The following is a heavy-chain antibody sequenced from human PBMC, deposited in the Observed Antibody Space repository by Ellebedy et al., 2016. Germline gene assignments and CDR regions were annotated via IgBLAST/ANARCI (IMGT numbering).Heavy chain of an antibody. Sequence: GGSLRLXXAASGFTFSDYYMSWIRQAPGKGLEWVSYISSSSSYTNYADSVKGRFTISRDNAKNSLYLQMNSLRAEDTAVYYCARDTLPYYYYYMDVWGKGTTVTVSS. D-gene: IGHD1-26*01. V-gene: IGHV3-11*05. J-gene: IGHJ6*03. CDR3: ARDTLPYYYYYMDV. CDR1: GFTFSDYY. CDR2: ISSSSSYT.